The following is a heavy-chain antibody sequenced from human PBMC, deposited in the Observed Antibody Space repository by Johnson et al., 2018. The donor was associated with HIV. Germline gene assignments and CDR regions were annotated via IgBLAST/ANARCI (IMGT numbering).Heavy chain of an antibody. CDR2: ISYDGSNK. D-gene: IGHD3-3*01. J-gene: IGHJ3*02. V-gene: IGHV3-30*14. Sequence: QVQLVESGGGVVQPGRSLRLSCAASGFTFSSYAMHWVRQAPGKGLEWVAVISYDGSNKYYADSVKGRFTISRDNSKNKLYLQMNSLRAEDTAVYYWARGSYNFWSGEREAFDIWGQGTMVTVSS. CDR3: ARGSYNFWSGEREAFDI. CDR1: GFTFSSYA.